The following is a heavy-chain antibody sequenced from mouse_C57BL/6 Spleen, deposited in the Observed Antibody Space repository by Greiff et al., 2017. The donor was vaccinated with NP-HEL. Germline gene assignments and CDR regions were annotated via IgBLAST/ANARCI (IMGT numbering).Heavy chain of an antibody. Sequence: QVQLQQPGAELVRPGSSVKLSCKASGYTFTSYWMHWVKQRPIQGLEWIGNIDPSDSATHYNQKFKDKATLTVDKSSSTAYMQLSSLTSEDSAVYYCARWGGVYAMDYWGQGTSVTVSS. CDR2: IDPSDSAT. CDR3: ARWGGVYAMDY. J-gene: IGHJ4*01. CDR1: GYTFTSYW. V-gene: IGHV1-52*01.